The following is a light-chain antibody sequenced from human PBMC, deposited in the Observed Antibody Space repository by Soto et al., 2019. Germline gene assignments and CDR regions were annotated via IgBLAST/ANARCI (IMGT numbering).Light chain of an antibody. Sequence: QSVLTQPPSVSGAPGQRVTISCAGSSFNIGAGYDVHWYQQLPGAAPKLLIYDNTNRPSGVPDRFSGSKSGASASLAITGLQAEDEADYYCQSYDTSLSGYVFGTGNKV. J-gene: IGLJ1*01. V-gene: IGLV1-40*01. CDR3: QSYDTSLSGYV. CDR1: SFNIGAGYD. CDR2: DNT.